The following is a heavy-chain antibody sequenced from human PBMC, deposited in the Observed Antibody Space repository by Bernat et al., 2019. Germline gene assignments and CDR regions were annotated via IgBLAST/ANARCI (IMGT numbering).Heavy chain of an antibody. J-gene: IGHJ4*02. CDR2: ISYDAKNK. V-gene: IGHV3-30*04. D-gene: IGHD7-27*01. Sequence: QVQLLESGGGVVQPGRSLRLSCGASGFTFNTYAMHWVRQAPGKGLEWVAFISYDAKNKYYGDSVRGRFTISRDNSKNMFYLQMNSLRTEDTALYYCARDIAGAGAIDYWGQGTLVTVSS. CDR1: GFTFNTYA. CDR3: ARDIAGAGAIDY.